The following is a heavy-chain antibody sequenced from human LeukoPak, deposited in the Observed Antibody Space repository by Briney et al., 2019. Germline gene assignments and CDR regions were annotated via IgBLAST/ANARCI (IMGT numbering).Heavy chain of an antibody. CDR2: ISYDGSNK. CDR3: AKGLYDILTGHYYYYYGMDV. V-gene: IGHV3-30*18. D-gene: IGHD3-9*01. CDR1: GFTFGSYG. Sequence: GGSLRLSCAASGFTFGSYGMHWVRQAPGKGLEWVAVISYDGSNKYYADSVKGRFTISRDNSKNTLYLQMNSLRAEDTAVYYCAKGLYDILTGHYYYYYGMDVWGQGSTVTVSS. J-gene: IGHJ6*02.